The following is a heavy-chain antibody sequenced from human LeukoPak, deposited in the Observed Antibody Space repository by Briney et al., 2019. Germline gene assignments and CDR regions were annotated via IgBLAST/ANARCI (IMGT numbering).Heavy chain of an antibody. V-gene: IGHV4-39*01. CDR2: IYYSGST. J-gene: IGHJ3*02. CDR3: AEGAPLHGAFDI. CDR1: GGSISSSSYY. D-gene: IGHD1-26*01. Sequence: SETLSLTCTVSGGSISSSSYYWGWIRQPPGKGLEWIGSIYYSGSTYYNPSLKSRVTISVDTSKNQFSLKLSSVTAADTAVNYCAEGAPLHGAFDIWGQGTMVTVSS.